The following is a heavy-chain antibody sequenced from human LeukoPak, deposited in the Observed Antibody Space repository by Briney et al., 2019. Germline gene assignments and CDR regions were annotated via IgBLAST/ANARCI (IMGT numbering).Heavy chain of an antibody. V-gene: IGHV3-30*18. D-gene: IGHD4-17*01. CDR3: AKYLAYGDYPPPY. Sequence: PGGSLRLSCAASGFTFSSYGMHWVRQAPGKGLEWVAVISYDGSNKYYADSVKGRFTISRDNSKNTLYLQMNSLRAEDTAVYYCAKYLAYGDYPPPYWGQGTLVTVSS. CDR2: ISYDGSNK. CDR1: GFTFSSYG. J-gene: IGHJ4*02.